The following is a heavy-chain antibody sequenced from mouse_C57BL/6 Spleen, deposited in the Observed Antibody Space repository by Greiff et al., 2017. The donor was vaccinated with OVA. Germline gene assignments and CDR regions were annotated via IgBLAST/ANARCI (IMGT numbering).Heavy chain of an antibody. CDR3: ARSLDGYYWYFDV. V-gene: IGHV1-52*01. D-gene: IGHD2-3*01. Sequence: QVQLKQPGAELVRPGSSVKLSCKASGYTFTSYWMHWVKQRPIQGLEWIGNIDPSDSETHYNQKFKDKATLTVDKSSSTAYMQLSSLTSEDSAVYYCARSLDGYYWYFDVWGTGTTVTVSS. CDR2: IDPSDSET. CDR1: GYTFTSYW. J-gene: IGHJ1*03.